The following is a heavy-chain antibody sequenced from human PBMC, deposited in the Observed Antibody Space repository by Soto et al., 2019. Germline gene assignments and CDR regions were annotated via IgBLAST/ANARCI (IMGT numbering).Heavy chain of an antibody. V-gene: IGHV4-39*01. J-gene: IGHJ6*02. CDR3: ARIEQQLVYGMDV. Sequence: SETLSLTCTVSGGSISSSSYYWGWIRQPPGKGLEWIGSIYYSGSTYYNPSLKSRVTISVDTSKNQFSLKLSSVTAADTAVYYCARIEQQLVYGMDVWGQGTTVTVSS. D-gene: IGHD6-13*01. CDR2: IYYSGST. CDR1: GGSISSSSYY.